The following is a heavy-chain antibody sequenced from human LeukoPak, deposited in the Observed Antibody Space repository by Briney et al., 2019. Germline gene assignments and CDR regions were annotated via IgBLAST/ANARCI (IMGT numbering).Heavy chain of an antibody. CDR3: ARDPTPMLYCSSTSCYSNYMDV. D-gene: IGHD2-2*01. CDR1: GYTFTGYY. CDR2: INPSGGST. V-gene: IGHV1-46*01. J-gene: IGHJ6*03. Sequence: ASVKVSCKASGYTFTGYYMHWVRQAPGQGLEWMGIINPSGGSTSYAQKFQGRVTMTRDTSTSTVYMELSSLRSEDTAVYYCARDPTPMLYCSSTSCYSNYMDVWGKGTTVTISS.